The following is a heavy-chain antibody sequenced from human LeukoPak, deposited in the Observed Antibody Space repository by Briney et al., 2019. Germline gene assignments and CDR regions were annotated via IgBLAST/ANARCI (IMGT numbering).Heavy chain of an antibody. CDR3: AKDRLVVPAASVWFDH. D-gene: IGHD2-2*01. Sequence: PGGSLRLSCAASGFTFSSYGMHWVRQAPGKGLEGVAFIRYDGSNKYYADSVKGRFTISRDNSKNTLYLQMNSLRAEDTAVYYCAKDRLVVPAASVWFDHWGQGTLVTVSS. CDR2: IRYDGSNK. CDR1: GFTFSSYG. V-gene: IGHV3-30*02. J-gene: IGHJ5*02.